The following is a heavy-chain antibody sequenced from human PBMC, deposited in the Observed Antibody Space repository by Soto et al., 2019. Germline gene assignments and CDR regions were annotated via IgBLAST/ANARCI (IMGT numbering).Heavy chain of an antibody. D-gene: IGHD2-2*01. V-gene: IGHV1-3*01. J-gene: IGHJ4*02. Sequence: GASVKVSCKASGYTFTSYAMHWVRQAPGQRLEWMGWINAGNGNTKYSQKFQGRVTITRDTSASTAYMELSSLRSEDTAVYYCARDDIVVVPAAPDYWGQGTLVTVSS. CDR1: GYTFTSYA. CDR3: ARDDIVVVPAAPDY. CDR2: INAGNGNT.